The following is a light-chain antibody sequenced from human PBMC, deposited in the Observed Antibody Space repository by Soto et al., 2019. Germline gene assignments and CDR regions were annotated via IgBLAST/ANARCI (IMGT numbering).Light chain of an antibody. CDR2: EVS. Sequence: QSALTQPPSASGSPGQSVTISCTGTSSDVGGYNYVSWYEQHPGKAPKLMIYEVSKRPSGVPDRFSDSKSGNTASLTVSGLQAEDEADYYCSSYAGSNKLVFGGGTKVTVL. CDR1: SSDVGGYNY. CDR3: SSYAGSNKLV. V-gene: IGLV2-8*01. J-gene: IGLJ2*01.